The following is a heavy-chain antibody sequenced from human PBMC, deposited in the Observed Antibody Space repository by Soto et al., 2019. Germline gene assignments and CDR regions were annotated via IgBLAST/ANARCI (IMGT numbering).Heavy chain of an antibody. D-gene: IGHD1-26*01. CDR3: ALGGPISGSYWGGDY. Sequence: QVQLVQSGAEVKKPGASAKVSCKASGYTFSSSDISWVRQAPGQGLEWMGWISAYTGNTNYAQRLQGRLTMTTDTSTNPAYMELRSLRSDDTAVYYCALGGPISGSYWGGDYWGQGTLVTVSS. CDR2: ISAYTGNT. CDR1: GYTFSSSD. J-gene: IGHJ4*02. V-gene: IGHV1-18*01.